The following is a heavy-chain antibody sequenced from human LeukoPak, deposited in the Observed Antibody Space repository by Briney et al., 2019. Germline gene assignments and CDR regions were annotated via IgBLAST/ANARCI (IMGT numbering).Heavy chain of an antibody. J-gene: IGHJ4*02. CDR2: INHSGST. V-gene: IGHV4-34*01. Sequence: SETLSLTCAVYGGSFSGYYWSWIRQPPGKGLEWIGEINHSGSTNYNPSLKSRVTISVDTSKNQFSLKLSSVTAADTAVYYCARVGGDVVVPAAICIDYWGQGTLVTVSS. D-gene: IGHD2-2*01. CDR3: ARVGGDVVVPAAICIDY. CDR1: GGSFSGYY.